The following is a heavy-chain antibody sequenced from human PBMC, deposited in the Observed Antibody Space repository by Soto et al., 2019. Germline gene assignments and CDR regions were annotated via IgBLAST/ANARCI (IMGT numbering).Heavy chain of an antibody. D-gene: IGHD3-10*01. V-gene: IGHV6-1*01. Sequence: QSQTLSLTCAISGDSVSSNSAAWNWIRQSPSRGLEWLGRTYYRSKWYNDHAVSVKSRITINPDTSKNQFSLQLNSVTPEDTAVYYCARTSGSGSYCYYYYMDVWGKGTRVTVS. CDR3: ARTSGSGSYCYYYYMDV. CDR1: GDSVSSNSAA. J-gene: IGHJ6*03. CDR2: TYYRSKWYN.